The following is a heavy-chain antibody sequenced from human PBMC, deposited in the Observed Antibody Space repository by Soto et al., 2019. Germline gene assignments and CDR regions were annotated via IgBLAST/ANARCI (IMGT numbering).Heavy chain of an antibody. CDR1: GFTFSSYS. V-gene: IGHV3-48*02. D-gene: IGHD6-6*01. CDR3: ARPEYSSSSYGMDV. Sequence: EVQLVESGVGLVQPGGSLRLSCAASGFTFSSYSMNWVRQDPGKGLEWVAYISSSSSTIYYADSVKGRFTISRDNDKNSLYLQMNSLRDEDTAVYYCARPEYSSSSYGMDVWGQGTTVTVSS. CDR2: ISSSSSTI. J-gene: IGHJ6*02.